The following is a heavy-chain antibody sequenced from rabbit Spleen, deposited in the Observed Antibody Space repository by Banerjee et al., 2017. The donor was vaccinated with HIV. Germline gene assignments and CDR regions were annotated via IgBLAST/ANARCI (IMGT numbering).Heavy chain of an antibody. CDR3: TRQSDL. CDR2: VGCGSGNK. Sequence: QEQLVESGGGLVQPEGSLTLTCTASGFSFSSTYYMCWVRQAPGKGLEWVACVGCGSGNKWYASWAKGRFTISKISSTTVPLQMTSLTAADTATYFCTRQSDLWGQGTLVTVS. J-gene: IGHJ6*01. CDR1: GFSFSSTYY. D-gene: IGHD2-1*01. V-gene: IGHV1S45*01.